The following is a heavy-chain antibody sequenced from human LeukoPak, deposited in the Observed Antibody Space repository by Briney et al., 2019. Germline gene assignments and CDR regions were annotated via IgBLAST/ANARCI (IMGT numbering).Heavy chain of an antibody. Sequence: GGSLRLSCATSGFSFSDYSINWVRQAPGKGLEWVSYISDDSRTVSYSDSVKGRFTISRDSARNSLTLVMNSLRLEDSGVYYCARVRSSWSGMGHYYYQYMDFWDNGTTVSVSS. CDR2: ISDDSRTV. J-gene: IGHJ6*03. CDR3: ARVRSSWSGMGHYYYQYMDF. CDR1: GFSFSDYS. D-gene: IGHD3-3*01. V-gene: IGHV3-48*04.